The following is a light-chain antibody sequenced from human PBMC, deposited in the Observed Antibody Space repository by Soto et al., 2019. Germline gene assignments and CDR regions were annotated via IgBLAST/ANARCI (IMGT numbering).Light chain of an antibody. V-gene: IGLV2-8*01. CDR1: SRDVGGYNY. Sequence: QSVLTQPPSASGSPGQSVTISCTGTSRDVGGYNYVSWYQQHPGKAPKLMIYEVSKRPSGVPDRFSGSKSGNTASLTVSGLQPEDEADYYCSSYAGSNKSVLGTGNKVTVL. CDR3: SSYAGSNKSV. J-gene: IGLJ1*01. CDR2: EVS.